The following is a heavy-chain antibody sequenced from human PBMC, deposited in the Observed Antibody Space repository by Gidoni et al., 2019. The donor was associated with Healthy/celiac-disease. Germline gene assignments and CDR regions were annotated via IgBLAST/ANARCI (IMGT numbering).Heavy chain of an antibody. CDR2: SIPILGIA. V-gene: IGHV1-69*04. CDR3: ARVGTLNLLAGPFDP. Sequence: QFHLVQPGAEVKKPGSSVKVSCKAPGGTFSSYAISWGRQAPGQGLEWMGRSIPILGIANYAQKFQGRVTITADKSTSTAYMELSSLRSEDTAVYYCARVGTLNLLAGPFDPWGQGTLVTVSS. CDR1: GGTFSSYA. J-gene: IGHJ5*02. D-gene: IGHD2-21*01.